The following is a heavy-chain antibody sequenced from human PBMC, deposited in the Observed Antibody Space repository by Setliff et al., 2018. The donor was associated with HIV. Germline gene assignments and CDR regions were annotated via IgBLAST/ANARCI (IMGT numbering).Heavy chain of an antibody. CDR2: INPNSGGT. Sequence: VASVKVSCKASGYTFTGYYMHWVRQAPGQGLEWMGWINPNSGGTNYAQKLQGRVTMTTDTSTSTAYMELRSLRSDDTAVYYCAVDSSGWSPRESKTGAFDIWGQGTMVTVSS. CDR3: AVDSSGWSPRESKTGAFDI. J-gene: IGHJ3*02. D-gene: IGHD6-19*01. CDR1: GYTFTGYY. V-gene: IGHV1-2*02.